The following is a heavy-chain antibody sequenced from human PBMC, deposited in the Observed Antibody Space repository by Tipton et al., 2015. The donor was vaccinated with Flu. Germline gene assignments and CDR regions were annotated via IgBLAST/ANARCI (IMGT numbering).Heavy chain of an antibody. CDR2: IYPGDSET. Sequence: QSGPEVKKPGESLKISCKGSGYAFTSFYIGWVRQMPGKGLEWMGIIYPGDSETRYSPSFQGQVTISADKSINTAYLQWSSLKASDTAMYYCARRSRSSMYEWGQGTLVTVSS. CDR3: ARRSRSSMYE. J-gene: IGHJ4*02. CDR1: GYAFTSFY. D-gene: IGHD6-6*01. V-gene: IGHV5-51*03.